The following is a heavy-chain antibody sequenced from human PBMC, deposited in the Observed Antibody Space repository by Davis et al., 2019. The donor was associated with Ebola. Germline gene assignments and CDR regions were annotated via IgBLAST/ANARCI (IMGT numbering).Heavy chain of an antibody. CDR1: GGSISSYH. V-gene: IGHV4-59*08. J-gene: IGHJ5*02. D-gene: IGHD2-21*02. CDR3: ARHAPHSGGWYSAWLDP. CDR2: IYYIGKT. Sequence: MPSETLSLTCTVSGGSISSYHWSWIRQTPGKGLEWIGFIYYIGKTKYNPSLESRVTISVDTSKNQLSLRLTSVSAADTAVYFCARHAPHSGGWYSAWLDPWGQGTAVTVSS.